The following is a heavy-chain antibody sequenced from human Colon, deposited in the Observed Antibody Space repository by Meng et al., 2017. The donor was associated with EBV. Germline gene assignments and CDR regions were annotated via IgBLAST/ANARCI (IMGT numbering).Heavy chain of an antibody. CDR3: ASFDHIPRRNYFDY. Sequence: LQESGPGRVEPSQTLSLTCTVSGGSMSSGNYYWSWIRQPPGKGLEWIGYIHHSGSAYYNPSLKSRVSISVDTSKNQFSLNLNSMTAADTAVYYCASFDHIPRRNYFDYWGQGTLVTVSS. CDR2: IHHSGSA. J-gene: IGHJ4*02. CDR1: GGSMSSGNYY. D-gene: IGHD2-21*01. V-gene: IGHV4-30-4*01.